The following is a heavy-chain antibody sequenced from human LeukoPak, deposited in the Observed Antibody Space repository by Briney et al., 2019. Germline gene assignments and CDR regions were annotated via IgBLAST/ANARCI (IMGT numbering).Heavy chain of an antibody. D-gene: IGHD5-24*01. CDR3: AKDLDRDDYNYNYYFDY. Sequence: GGSLRHSCAASGFTFISYGMHWVRQAPGKGLEWVAVIWYDGSNKYYADSVKGRFTISRDNSKNTLYLQMNSLRAEDTAVYYCAKDLDRDDYNYNYYFDYWGQGTLDTVSS. J-gene: IGHJ4*02. CDR2: IWYDGSNK. V-gene: IGHV3-33*06. CDR1: GFTFISYG.